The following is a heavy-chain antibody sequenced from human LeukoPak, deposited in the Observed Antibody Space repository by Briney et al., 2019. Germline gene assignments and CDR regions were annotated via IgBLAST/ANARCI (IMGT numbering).Heavy chain of an antibody. J-gene: IGHJ6*03. D-gene: IGHD2-2*01. V-gene: IGHV4-34*01. CDR1: GGSFSGYY. Sequence: SETLSLTCAVSGGSFSGYYWNWIRQPPGKGLEWIGEINHSGSTNYNPSLKSRVTISVDTSKSQFSLKLSSVTAADTAVYYCARVLSHCSSTSCPPGYYYYMDVWGKGTTVTVSS. CDR3: ARVLSHCSSTSCPPGYYYYMDV. CDR2: INHSGST.